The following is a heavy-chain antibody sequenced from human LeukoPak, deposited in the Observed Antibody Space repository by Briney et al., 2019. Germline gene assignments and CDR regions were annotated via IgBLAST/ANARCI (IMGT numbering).Heavy chain of an antibody. D-gene: IGHD6-19*01. Sequence: SETLSLTCTVSGDSISSSNYYWGWIRQPPGKGLEWIGSVSYSGNTYYNPSLESRVTIFVDTSKNRFSLKLSSVTAADTAVYYCARPIAVAGQRYFHHWGQGSLVTVSS. CDR2: VSYSGNT. CDR1: GDSISSSNYY. V-gene: IGHV4-39*01. CDR3: ARPIAVAGQRYFHH. J-gene: IGHJ1*01.